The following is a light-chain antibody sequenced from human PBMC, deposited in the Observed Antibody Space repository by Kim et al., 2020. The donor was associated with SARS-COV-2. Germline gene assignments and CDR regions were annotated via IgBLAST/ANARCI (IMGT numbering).Light chain of an antibody. CDR1: SSDVGGYNY. CDR2: DVS. J-gene: IGLJ2*01. V-gene: IGLV2-11*01. CDR3: CSYAGSYSWV. Sequence: GSSVTIPCTGTSSDVGGYNYVSWYQQHPGKAPKLLIYDVSKWPSGVRDRFSGSKSGNTASLTISGLQAEDEADYYCCSYAGSYSWVFGGGTQLTVL.